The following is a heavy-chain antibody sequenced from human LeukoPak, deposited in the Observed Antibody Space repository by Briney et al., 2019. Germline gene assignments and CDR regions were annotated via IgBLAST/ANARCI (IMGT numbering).Heavy chain of an antibody. CDR1: GYTFTGYY. V-gene: IGHV1-18*04. CDR2: INGHYGDT. J-gene: IGHJ4*02. D-gene: IGHD3-10*01. Sequence: ASVKVSCKASGYTFTGYYIHWVRQAPGQGLEWMGWINGHYGDTNYARKVQGRVTMTTDTSTSTAYMELRSLSSDDTALYYCARVGRGVNYASGSYYPHYYFDYWGQGTLVTVSS. CDR3: ARVGRGVNYASGSYYPHYYFDY.